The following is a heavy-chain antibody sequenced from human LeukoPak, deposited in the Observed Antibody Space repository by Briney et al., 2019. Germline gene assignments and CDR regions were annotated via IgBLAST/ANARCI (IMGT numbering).Heavy chain of an antibody. CDR2: SYHSGNT. J-gene: IGHJ3*01. V-gene: IGHV4-38-2*01. Sequence: SETLSLTCSVSGYSIYRGYYWGWIRQSPGKALEWIGSSYHSGNTYYNPSLKSRVTISVDTSKNQFSLKLSSVTAADTAVYYCVGYCSSTWCYDRDALDVWGQGTMVTVSS. CDR1: GYSIYRGYY. D-gene: IGHD2-2*01. CDR3: VGYCSSTWCYDRDALDV.